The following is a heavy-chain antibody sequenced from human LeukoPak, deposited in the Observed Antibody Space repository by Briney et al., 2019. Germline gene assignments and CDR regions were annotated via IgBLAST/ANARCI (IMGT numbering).Heavy chain of an antibody. V-gene: IGHV3-48*03. CDR1: GFTFSRYE. CDR3: ARDGGKGYEIDY. Sequence: GGSLRLSCAASGFTFSRYEMNWVRQAPGKGLEWVSYISSSGSTIYYADSVKGRFTISRDNAKNSLYLQMNSLRVEDTAVYYCARDGGKGYEIDYWGQGTLVTVSS. J-gene: IGHJ4*02. CDR2: ISSSGSTI. D-gene: IGHD2-2*01.